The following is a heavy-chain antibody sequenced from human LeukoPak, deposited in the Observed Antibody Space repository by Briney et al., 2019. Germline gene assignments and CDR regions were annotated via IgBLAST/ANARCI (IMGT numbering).Heavy chain of an antibody. D-gene: IGHD3-22*01. CDR2: IYPGDSDT. Sequence: GESLKISCKGSGYSFTSYWIGWVRQMPGKGLEWMGIIYPGDSDTRYSPSFQGQVTISADKSIRTAYLQWSSLKASDTAMYYCARWAAYYDSSGHDTHAFDIWGQGTMVTVSS. V-gene: IGHV5-51*01. CDR1: GYSFTSYW. CDR3: ARWAAYYDSSGHDTHAFDI. J-gene: IGHJ3*02.